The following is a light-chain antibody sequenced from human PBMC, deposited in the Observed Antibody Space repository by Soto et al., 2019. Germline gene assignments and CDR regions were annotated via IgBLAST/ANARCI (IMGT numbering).Light chain of an antibody. J-gene: IGKJ1*01. CDR2: SGD. CDR3: QQRYSWLRA. Sequence: EVVVPQSPDTLSLSPGETATLSCRASQSVSSSVAWYQHKPGQSPRLVVYSGDKRAPGIPPRFSGSGSGTDFTLTISSLESDDFAIYYCQQRYSWLRAFGPGTKVDIK. CDR1: QSVSSS. V-gene: IGKV3-11*01.